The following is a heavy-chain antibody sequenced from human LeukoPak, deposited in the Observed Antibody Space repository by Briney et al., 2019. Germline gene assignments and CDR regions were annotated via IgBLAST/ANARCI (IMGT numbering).Heavy chain of an antibody. J-gene: IGHJ6*03. Sequence: PSETLSLTCTASGGSISSYYWSWIRQPPGKGLEWIGYIYYSGSTNYNPSLKSRVTISVDTSKNQFSLKLSSVTAADTALYYCAGGYIYGSTYYYMDVWGKGTTVTISS. CDR1: GGSISSYY. D-gene: IGHD5-18*01. CDR3: AGGYIYGSTYYYMDV. V-gene: IGHV4-59*01. CDR2: IYYSGST.